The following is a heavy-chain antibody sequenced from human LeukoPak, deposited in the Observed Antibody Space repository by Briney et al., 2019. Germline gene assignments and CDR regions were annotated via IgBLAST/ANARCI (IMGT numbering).Heavy chain of an antibody. D-gene: IGHD4-23*01. Sequence: GGSLRLSCAASGFTFSSYAMSWVRQAPGKGLEWVSAISGSGGSTYYADSVKGRFTISRDNSKNTLYLQMNSLRAEDTAVYYCARDNSVEDTAWWFDPWGQGTLVTVSS. CDR3: ARDNSVEDTAWWFDP. CDR1: GFTFSSYA. V-gene: IGHV3-23*01. CDR2: ISGSGGST. J-gene: IGHJ5*02.